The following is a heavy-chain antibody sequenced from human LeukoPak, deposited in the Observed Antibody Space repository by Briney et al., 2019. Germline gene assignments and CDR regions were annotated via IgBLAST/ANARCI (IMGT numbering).Heavy chain of an antibody. J-gene: IGHJ4*02. D-gene: IGHD6-19*01. CDR1: GFTFSSYE. CDR2: ISSSGSTI. CDR3: AKVSSSGPLRY. Sequence: GGSLRLSCAASGFTFSSYEMNWVRQAPGKGLEWVSYISSSGSTIYYADSVKGRFTISRDNAKNSLYLQMNSLRAEDTAVYYCAKVSSSGPLRYWGQGTLVTVSS. V-gene: IGHV3-48*03.